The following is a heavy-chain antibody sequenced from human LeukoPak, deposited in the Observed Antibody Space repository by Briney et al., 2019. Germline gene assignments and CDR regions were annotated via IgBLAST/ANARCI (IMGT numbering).Heavy chain of an antibody. D-gene: IGHD3-10*01. CDR2: IYYSGST. Sequence: SQTLSLTCTVSGGSINSGGYYWRWIRQHPGKGLEWIAYIYYSGSTYYNPSLKSRVTISVNTSKNQFSLKLSSVTAADSAVYYCASEGLWLGGNLDYWGQGTLVTVSS. V-gene: IGHV4-31*03. CDR3: ASEGLWLGGNLDY. CDR1: GGSINSGGYY. J-gene: IGHJ4*02.